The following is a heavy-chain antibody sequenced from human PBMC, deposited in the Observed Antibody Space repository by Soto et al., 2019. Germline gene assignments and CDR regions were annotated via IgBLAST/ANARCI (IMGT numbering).Heavy chain of an antibody. CDR1: GFSFEIYA. D-gene: IGHD3-10*01. CDR3: AKYYGSGSFGP. CDR2: ISDSAAGK. J-gene: IGHJ5*02. V-gene: IGHV3-23*01. Sequence: GGSLRLSCAAAGFSFEIYAMTWVRQAPGKGLEWVSSISDSAAGKYYADSVKGRFTISRDNSKNTLYLQMNSLRADDTAVYYCAKYYGSGSFGPWGQGTLVTVSS.